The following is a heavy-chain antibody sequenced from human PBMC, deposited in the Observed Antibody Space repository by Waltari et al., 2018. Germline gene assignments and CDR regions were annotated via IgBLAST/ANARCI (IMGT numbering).Heavy chain of an antibody. CDR3: ARQDYYYVKGYFDL. CDR1: GGSIISAAYY. CDR2: MYYSGST. D-gene: IGHD3-22*01. J-gene: IGHJ2*01. V-gene: IGHV4-39*01. Sequence: QLQLQESGPGLVKPSETLSLTCVVSGGSIISAAYYWGWVRQPPGKGLEFIGSMYYSGSTYYTPSPKSRVTISVDTSQNQFSLRLSSVTAADTAVYYCARQDYYYVKGYFDLWGRGTLVTVSS.